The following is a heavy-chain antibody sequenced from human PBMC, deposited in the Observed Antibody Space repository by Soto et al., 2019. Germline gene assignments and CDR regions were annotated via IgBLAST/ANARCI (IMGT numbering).Heavy chain of an antibody. D-gene: IGHD2-8*02. CDR2: INPDSGAT. Sequence: HEHLVQSGAEVKRPGASLKVSCKASGYSFTGYYIHWVRQAPGQGLEWMGWINPDSGATNYAQNFQGRVTLTSDTSISTASMDPTSPTSDDTAVYYCARGDYGTGGYPFPYFDYWGQGTLVIVSS. CDR1: GYSFTGYY. CDR3: ARGDYGTGGYPFPYFDY. J-gene: IGHJ4*02. V-gene: IGHV1-2*02.